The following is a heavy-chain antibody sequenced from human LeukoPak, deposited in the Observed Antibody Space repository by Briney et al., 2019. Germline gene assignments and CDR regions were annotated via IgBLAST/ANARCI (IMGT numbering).Heavy chain of an antibody. Sequence: ASVKVSCKASGYTFTSYGISWVRQAPGQGLEWMGWISAYNGNTNYAQKLQGRVTMTRNTSISTAYMELSSLRSEDTAVYYCVRSGITVSDWFDPWGQGTLVTVSS. CDR1: GYTFTSYG. D-gene: IGHD6-19*01. J-gene: IGHJ5*02. CDR3: VRSGITVSDWFDP. V-gene: IGHV1-18*01. CDR2: ISAYNGNT.